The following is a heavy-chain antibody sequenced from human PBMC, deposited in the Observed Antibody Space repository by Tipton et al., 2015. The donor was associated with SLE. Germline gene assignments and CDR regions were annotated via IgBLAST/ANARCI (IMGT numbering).Heavy chain of an antibody. CDR3: AKSEGSYPCY. J-gene: IGHJ4*02. V-gene: IGHV3-23*01. CDR2: ISGSGGST. D-gene: IGHD1-26*01. Sequence: LSLTCAASGFTFSSYAMSWVRQAPGKGLEWVSAISGSGGSTYYADSAKGRFTISRDNSKNTLYLQMNSLRAEDTAVYYCAKSEGSYPCYWGQGTLVTVSS. CDR1: GFTFSSYA.